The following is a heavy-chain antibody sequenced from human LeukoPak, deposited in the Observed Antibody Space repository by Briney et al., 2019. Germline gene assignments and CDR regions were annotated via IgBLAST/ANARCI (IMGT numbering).Heavy chain of an antibody. CDR2: ISSSSSTI. D-gene: IGHD2-8*01. J-gene: IGHJ6*03. Sequence: AGGSLRLSCAASGFTFSSYSMDWVRQAPGKGLEGGSYISSSSSTISYADSVKGRFTISRDNAKNSLYLKMNSLRAEDTAVYYCARVNGVPPLLYMDVWGKGTTVTVSS. CDR1: GFTFSSYS. V-gene: IGHV3-48*01. CDR3: ARVNGVPPLLYMDV.